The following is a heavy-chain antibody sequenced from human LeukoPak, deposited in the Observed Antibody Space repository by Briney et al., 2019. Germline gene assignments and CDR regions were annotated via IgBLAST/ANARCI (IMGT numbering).Heavy chain of an antibody. J-gene: IGHJ3*02. Sequence: SETLSLTCTVSGGSISSGDYDWSWIRQPPGKGLEWIGYIYYSGSTYYNPSLKSRVTISVDTSKNQFSLKLSSVTAADTAVYYCARDRRNRTYYYDSSGYYSDAFDIWGQGTMVTVSS. D-gene: IGHD3-22*01. V-gene: IGHV4-30-4*01. CDR1: GGSISSGDYD. CDR2: IYYSGST. CDR3: ARDRRNRTYYYDSSGYYSDAFDI.